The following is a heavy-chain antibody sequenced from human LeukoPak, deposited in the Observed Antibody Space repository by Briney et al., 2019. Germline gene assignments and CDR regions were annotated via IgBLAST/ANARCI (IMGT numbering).Heavy chain of an antibody. J-gene: IGHJ4*02. CDR1: GFILSTYS. Sequence: GGSLRLSCAASGFILSTYSMNWVRQAPGKGLEWVSFISFSSSTISYADSVKGRFTISRDNAKNSLYLQMDSLRVEDTALYYCLTSSFDHWGQGTLVTVSS. CDR2: ISFSSSTI. V-gene: IGHV3-48*04. CDR3: LTSSFDH. D-gene: IGHD1-14*01.